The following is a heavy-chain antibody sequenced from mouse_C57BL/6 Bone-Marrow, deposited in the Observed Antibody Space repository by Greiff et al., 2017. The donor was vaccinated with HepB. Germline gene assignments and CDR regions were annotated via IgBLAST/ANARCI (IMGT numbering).Heavy chain of an antibody. CDR2: IDPETGGT. CDR3: TRSANYYGRVPY. CDR1: GYTFTDYE. J-gene: IGHJ3*01. D-gene: IGHD1-2*01. Sequence: VQLQESGAELVRPGASVTLSCKASGYTFTDYEMHWVKQTPVHGLEWIGAIDPETGGTAYNQKFKGKAILTADKSSSTAYMELRSLTSEDSAVYYCTRSANYYGRVPYWGQGTLVTVSA. V-gene: IGHV1-15*01.